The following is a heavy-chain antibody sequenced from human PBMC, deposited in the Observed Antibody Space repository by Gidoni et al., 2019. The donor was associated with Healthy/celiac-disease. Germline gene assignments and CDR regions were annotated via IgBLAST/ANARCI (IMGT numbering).Heavy chain of an antibody. CDR3: AREGGYYYDSSGYHGDDY. CDR2: IYYSGST. J-gene: IGHJ4*02. V-gene: IGHV4-39*07. CDR1: GGSISSSSYY. Sequence: QLQLQESGPGLVKPSEPLSLTCTVSGGSISSSSYYWGWIRQPPGKGLEWIGSIYYSGSTYYNPSLKSRVTISVDTSKNQFSLKLSSVTAADTAVYYCAREGGYYYDSSGYHGDDYWGQGTLVTVSS. D-gene: IGHD3-22*01.